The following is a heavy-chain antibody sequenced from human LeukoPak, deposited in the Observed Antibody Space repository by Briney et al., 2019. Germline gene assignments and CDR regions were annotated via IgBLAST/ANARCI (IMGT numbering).Heavy chain of an antibody. J-gene: IGHJ3*02. CDR3: ARGGAGYFDPDAFDI. Sequence: ASVKVSCKASGYTFTSYGISWVRQAPGQGLEWMGWISAYNGNTNYAQKLQGRVTMTTDTSTSAAYMELRSLRSDDTAVYYCARGGAGYFDPDAFDIWGQGTMVTVSS. V-gene: IGHV1-18*04. CDR2: ISAYNGNT. CDR1: GYTFTSYG. D-gene: IGHD3-9*01.